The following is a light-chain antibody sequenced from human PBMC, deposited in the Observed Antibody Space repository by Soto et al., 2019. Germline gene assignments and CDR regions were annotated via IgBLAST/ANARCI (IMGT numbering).Light chain of an antibody. CDR2: GNN. CDR1: SSNIGAGYD. V-gene: IGLV1-40*01. CDR3: QCFGTRVNSVV. Sequence: QSVVTQPPSVSGAPGQRVTISCTGSSSNIGAGYDVHWYQQFPGTAPQLLISGNNNRPSGVTDRFSGSESGTSASLAITGLQAADEADYYGQCFGTRVNSVVFGGGTKLTVL. J-gene: IGLJ2*01.